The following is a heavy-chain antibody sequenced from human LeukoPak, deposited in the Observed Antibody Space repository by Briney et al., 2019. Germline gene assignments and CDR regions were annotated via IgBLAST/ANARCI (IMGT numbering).Heavy chain of an antibody. V-gene: IGHV4-34*01. Sequence: PSETLSLTCAVYGGSFSGYYWSWIRQPPGKGLEWIGEINHSGSTNYNPSLKSRVTISVDTSKNQFSLKLSSVTAADTAVYYCARIGGSFYFYYYMDVWGKGTTVIVSS. J-gene: IGHJ6*03. D-gene: IGHD1-26*01. CDR3: ARIGGSFYFYYYMDV. CDR2: INHSGST. CDR1: GGSFSGYY.